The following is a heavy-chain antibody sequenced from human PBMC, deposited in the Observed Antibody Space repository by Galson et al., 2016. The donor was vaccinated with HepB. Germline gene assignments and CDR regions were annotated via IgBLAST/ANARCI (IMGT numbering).Heavy chain of an antibody. D-gene: IGHD3-22*01. Sequence: CAASGFTFSNYGMHWVRQAPGKGLDWVAVTSTDGGLKYYADSVKGRFTVSRDNSKNTLYLQMNSLRADDTAVYYCAKEFHSNGYGSVFDYWGQGTLVTVSS. CDR3: AKEFHSNGYGSVFDY. V-gene: IGHV3-30*18. J-gene: IGHJ4*02. CDR2: TSTDGGLK. CDR1: GFTFSNYG.